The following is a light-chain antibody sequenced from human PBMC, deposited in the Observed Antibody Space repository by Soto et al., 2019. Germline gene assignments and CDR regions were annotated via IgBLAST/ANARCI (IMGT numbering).Light chain of an antibody. Sequence: EIVMTQSPATLSVSPGERANLSCRASQSVSNNLAWYQQKAGQAPRLLIYGASTRATGIPARFSGSGSGTEFTLTITSLQSEDFAVYYCQRYNNWWTFGQGTKVDIK. CDR2: GAS. CDR3: QRYNNWWT. J-gene: IGKJ1*01. V-gene: IGKV3-15*01. CDR1: QSVSNN.